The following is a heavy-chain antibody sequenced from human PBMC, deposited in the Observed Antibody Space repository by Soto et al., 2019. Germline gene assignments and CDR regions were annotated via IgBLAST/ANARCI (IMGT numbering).Heavy chain of an antibody. J-gene: IGHJ5*02. CDR3: ARTKRYSYGAYNWFDP. CDR1: GGSFSGYY. D-gene: IGHD5-18*01. CDR2: INHSGST. V-gene: IGHV4-34*01. Sequence: PSETLSLTCAVYGGSFSGYYWSWIRQPPGKGLEWIGEINHSGSTNYNPSLKSRVTISVDTSKNQFSLKLSSVTAADTAVYYCARTKRYSYGAYNWFDPWGQGTLVTVSS.